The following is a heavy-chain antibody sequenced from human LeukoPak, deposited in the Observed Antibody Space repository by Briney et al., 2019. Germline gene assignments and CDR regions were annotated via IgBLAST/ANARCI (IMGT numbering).Heavy chain of an antibody. D-gene: IGHD1-26*01. CDR3: ARPRSGSYHSPFDY. CDR2: IYYSGST. J-gene: IGHJ4*02. Sequence: PSETLSLTCTVSGGSISNYYWSWIRQPPGKGLEWIGYIYYSGSTKYNPSLKSRVTISVDTSKNQFSLKLSSVTAADTAVYYCARPRSGSYHSPFDYWGQGTLVTVSS. CDR1: GGSISNYY. V-gene: IGHV4-59*08.